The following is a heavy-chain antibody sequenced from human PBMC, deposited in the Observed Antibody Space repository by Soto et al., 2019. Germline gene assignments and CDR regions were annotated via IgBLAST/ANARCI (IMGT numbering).Heavy chain of an antibody. CDR2: IYYSGST. Sequence: SETLSHTCTVSGVSMSSSSYYWGWIRQPPGKGLEWIGSIYYSGSTYYNPSLKSRVTISVDTSKNQFSLKLSSVTAADTAVYYCASHTVAGYYYYGMDVWGRGTTVTV. CDR3: ASHTVAGYYYYGMDV. V-gene: IGHV4-39*01. CDR1: GVSMSSSSYY. D-gene: IGHD6-19*01. J-gene: IGHJ6*02.